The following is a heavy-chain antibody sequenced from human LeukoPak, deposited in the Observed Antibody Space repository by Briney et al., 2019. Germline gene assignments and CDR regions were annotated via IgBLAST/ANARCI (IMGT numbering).Heavy chain of an antibody. CDR1: GGSISSSTYY. V-gene: IGHV4-39*07. CDR2: IFYAGNT. D-gene: IGHD6-6*01. J-gene: IGHJ4*02. Sequence: PSETLSLTCSVSGGSISSSTYYWGWIRQPPGKGLQWIGSIFYAGNTYYKPSLKGRVTISVDTSKNQFSLNLTSVTAADTAVYYCARAMSIAARLQTIFDYWGQGTLVTVSS. CDR3: ARAMSIAARLQTIFDY.